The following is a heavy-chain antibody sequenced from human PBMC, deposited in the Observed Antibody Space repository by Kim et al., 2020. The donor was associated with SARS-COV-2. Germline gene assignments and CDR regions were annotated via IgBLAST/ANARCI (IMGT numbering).Heavy chain of an antibody. J-gene: IGHJ4*01. CDR3: ARDARSSWYEGTYLDY. CDR1: GGSFSGYY. V-gene: IGHV4-34*01. CDR2: INHSGST. Sequence: SETLSLTCAVYGGSFSGYYWSWIRQPPGKGLEWIGEINHSGSTNYNPSLKSRVTISVDTSKNQFSLKLSSVTAADTAVYYCARDARSSWYEGTYLDYWG. D-gene: IGHD6-13*01.